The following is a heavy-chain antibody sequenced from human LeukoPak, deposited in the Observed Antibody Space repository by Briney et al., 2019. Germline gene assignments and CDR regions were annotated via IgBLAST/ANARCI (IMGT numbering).Heavy chain of an antibody. CDR2: IYTSGST. J-gene: IGHJ6*03. D-gene: IGHD6-6*01. Sequence: PSETLSLTCTVSGGSISSYYWSWIRQPAGKGLEWIGRIYTSGSTNYNPSLKSRVTMSVDTSKNQFSLKLSSVTAADTAVYYCAGEGDRSSEVYYYYYMDVWGKGTTVTVSS. CDR1: GGSISSYY. CDR3: AGEGDRSSEVYYYYYMDV. V-gene: IGHV4-4*07.